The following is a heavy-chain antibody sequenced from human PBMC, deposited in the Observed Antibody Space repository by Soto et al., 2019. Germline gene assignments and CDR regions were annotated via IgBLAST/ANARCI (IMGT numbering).Heavy chain of an antibody. D-gene: IGHD5-12*01. J-gene: IGHJ4*02. V-gene: IGHV3-23*01. CDR2: ISGSGGST. CDR1: GFTFSSYA. CDR3: AKARGYSGYRTLVY. Sequence: GGSLRLSYAASGFTFSSYAMSWVRQAPGKGLEWVSAISGSGGSTYYADSVKGRFTISRDNSKNTLYLQMNSLRAEDTAVYYCAKARGYSGYRTLVYWGQGTLVTVSS.